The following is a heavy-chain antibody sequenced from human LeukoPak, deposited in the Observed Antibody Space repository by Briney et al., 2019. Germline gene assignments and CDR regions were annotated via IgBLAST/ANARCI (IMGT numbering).Heavy chain of an antibody. CDR3: AVRGCSSTSCYLGYAFDI. V-gene: IGHV1-2*02. Sequence: ASVKVSCKASGYIFTSYYMHWVRQAPGQGLEWMGWINPNSGGTNYAQKFQGRVTMTRDTSISTAYMELSRLRSDDTAVYYCAVRGCSSTSCYLGYAFDIWGQGTMVTVSS. CDR2: INPNSGGT. D-gene: IGHD2-2*01. J-gene: IGHJ3*02. CDR1: GYIFTSYY.